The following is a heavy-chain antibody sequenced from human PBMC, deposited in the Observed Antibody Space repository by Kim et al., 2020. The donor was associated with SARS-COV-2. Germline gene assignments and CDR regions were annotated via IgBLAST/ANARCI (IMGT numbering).Heavy chain of an antibody. Sequence: GGSLRLSCAASGFTFDDYAMHWVRQAPGKGLEWVSGISWNSGSIGYADSVKGRFTISRDNAKNSLYLQMNSLRAEDTALYYCAKGLYDEVYYYYGMDVWGQGTTVTVSS. CDR2: ISWNSGSI. D-gene: IGHD2-8*01. CDR3: AKGLYDEVYYYYGMDV. J-gene: IGHJ6*02. CDR1: GFTFDDYA. V-gene: IGHV3-9*01.